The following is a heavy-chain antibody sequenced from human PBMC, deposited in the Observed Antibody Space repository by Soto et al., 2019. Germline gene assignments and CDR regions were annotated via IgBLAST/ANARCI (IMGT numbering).Heavy chain of an antibody. CDR2: INPDKGNT. CDR1: GYTFSNYP. D-gene: IGHD2-15*01. V-gene: IGHV1-3*01. Sequence: ASVKVSCKAFGYTFSNYPIHWVRQAPGQSLGWLGWINPDKGNTKYSQTFQGRVTITRDTSAKTAYVELSSLISEDTAVYYCARDSGIVALYASDVWGQGTTVTVSS. CDR3: ARDSGIVALYASDV. J-gene: IGHJ6*02.